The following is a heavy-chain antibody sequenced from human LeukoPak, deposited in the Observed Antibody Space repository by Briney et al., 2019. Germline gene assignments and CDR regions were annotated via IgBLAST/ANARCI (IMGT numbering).Heavy chain of an antibody. V-gene: IGHV3-23*01. Sequence: GGSLRLSCAASGFTFSSYAMIWVRQAPGKGLEWVAAISGSGGSTYYADSVKGRFTISRDNSKNTLYLQMNSLRAEDTAVYYCAKDRGRGQLLSFDYWGQGTLVTVSS. CDR2: ISGSGGST. CDR3: AKDRGRGQLLSFDY. D-gene: IGHD2-2*01. CDR1: GFTFSSYA. J-gene: IGHJ4*02.